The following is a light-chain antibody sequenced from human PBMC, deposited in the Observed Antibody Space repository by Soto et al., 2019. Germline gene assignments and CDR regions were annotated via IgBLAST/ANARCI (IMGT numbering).Light chain of an antibody. CDR1: QSVASSF. Sequence: EIVLTQSPGALSLSPGERATLSCRASQSVASSFLAWYQQKPGQAPRLLMYGASSRATGIPDRFSGSGSGTDFTLTISRLEPEDFAVYYCQQFSSYPLTFGGGPKVDIK. CDR2: GAS. J-gene: IGKJ4*01. V-gene: IGKV3-20*01. CDR3: QQFSSYPLT.